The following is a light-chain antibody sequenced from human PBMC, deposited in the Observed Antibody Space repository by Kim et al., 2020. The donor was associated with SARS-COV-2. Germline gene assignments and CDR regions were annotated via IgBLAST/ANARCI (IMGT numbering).Light chain of an antibody. CDR1: YSNIGRNT. CDR3: ATRDDSLDGWV. Sequence: ELTQSPSASGTPGQRITISCSGSYSNIGRNTVNWYQQLPGTAPKFLIYNNNQRPSGVPDRFSGSKSGTSASLAISGLQSEDEADYYCATRDDSLDGWVFGGGTQLTVL. J-gene: IGLJ3*02. V-gene: IGLV1-44*01. CDR2: NNN.